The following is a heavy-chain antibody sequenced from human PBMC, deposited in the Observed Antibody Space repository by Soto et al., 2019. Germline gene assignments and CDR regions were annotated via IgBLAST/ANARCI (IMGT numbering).Heavy chain of an antibody. Sequence: SVKVSCKASGGTFSSYAISWVRQAPGQGLEWMGGIIPIFGTANYAQKFQGRVTITADKSTSTAYMELSSLRSEDTAVYYCATERYGDYGGYFDSWGQGTRVTVSS. CDR3: ATERYGDYGGYFDS. V-gene: IGHV1-69*06. CDR2: IIPIFGTA. J-gene: IGHJ4*02. CDR1: GGTFSSYA. D-gene: IGHD4-17*01.